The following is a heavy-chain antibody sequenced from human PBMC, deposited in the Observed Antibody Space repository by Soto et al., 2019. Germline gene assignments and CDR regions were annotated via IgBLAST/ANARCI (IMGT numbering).Heavy chain of an antibody. V-gene: IGHV4-59*01. J-gene: IGHJ6*02. Sequence: PSETLSLTCNVSGGSISNYHWSWIRQPPGKGLEWIGYIYYSGSTDYNPSLKSRVTISVDTSKNMFSLRLSSVTAADTAVYYCARARSIYVLPYFGMDVWGQGTTVTVSS. D-gene: IGHD2-8*02. CDR3: ARARSIYVLPYFGMDV. CDR2: IYYSGST. CDR1: GGSISNYH.